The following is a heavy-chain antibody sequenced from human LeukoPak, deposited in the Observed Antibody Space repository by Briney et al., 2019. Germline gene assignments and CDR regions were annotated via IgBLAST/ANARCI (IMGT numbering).Heavy chain of an antibody. Sequence: GGSLRLSCAASRFTFSSYSMNWVRQAPGKGLEWVSYISSSSSNIYCADSVKGRFTISRDTAKNSLYLQMNSLRAEDTAVYYCARDMEVTMVRGVILSANWFDPWGREPWSPS. J-gene: IGHJ5*02. V-gene: IGHV3-48*01. CDR3: ARDMEVTMVRGVILSANWFDP. CDR1: RFTFSSYS. CDR2: ISSSSSNI. D-gene: IGHD3-10*01.